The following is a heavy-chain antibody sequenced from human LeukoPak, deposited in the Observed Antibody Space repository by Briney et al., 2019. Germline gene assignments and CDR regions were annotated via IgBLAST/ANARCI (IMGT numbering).Heavy chain of an antibody. CDR2: IKQDGSEK. V-gene: IGHV3-7*01. J-gene: IGHJ4*02. D-gene: IGHD3-3*01. CDR3: VRSLERFGTRDY. CDR1: EFIFGAYW. Sequence: GGSLRLSCAASEFIFGAYWMTWVRQAPGKGLEWVANIKQDGSEKNYMDSVKGRFTISRDNAKKSLFPQMNSLTAEDTALYYCVRSLERFGTRDYWGQGTLVTVSS.